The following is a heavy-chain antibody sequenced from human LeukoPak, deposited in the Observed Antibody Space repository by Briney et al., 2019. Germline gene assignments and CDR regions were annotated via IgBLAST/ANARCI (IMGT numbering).Heavy chain of an antibody. J-gene: IGHJ4*02. CDR2: IRQDESEK. Sequence: GGSLRLSGEASGFTFIDDWMSSVREAPGKGLEGVANIRQDESEKYYVDSVKGRFTISKDNAKNSLYLQMNSLRDEDTAVYSCARAVSGTYPGGYWGQGTLVTVSS. D-gene: IGHD1-26*01. CDR3: ARAVSGTYPGGY. CDR1: GFTFIDDW. V-gene: IGHV3-7*01.